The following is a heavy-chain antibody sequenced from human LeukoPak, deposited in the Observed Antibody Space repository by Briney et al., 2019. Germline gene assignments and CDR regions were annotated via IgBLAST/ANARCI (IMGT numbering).Heavy chain of an antibody. CDR3: ASKYSYGKTYYYYYGMDV. J-gene: IGHJ6*02. D-gene: IGHD5-18*01. Sequence: ASVKVSCKASGYAFTGYYIHWVRQAPGQGLEWMGWINPNSGGTNYAQKFQGRVTMTRDTSISTAYMELSRLRSDDTAVYYCASKYSYGKTYYYYYGMDVWGQGTTVTVSS. CDR2: INPNSGGT. V-gene: IGHV1-2*02. CDR1: GYAFTGYY.